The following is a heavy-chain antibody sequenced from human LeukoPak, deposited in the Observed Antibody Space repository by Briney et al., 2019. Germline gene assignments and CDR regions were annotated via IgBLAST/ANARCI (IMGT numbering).Heavy chain of an antibody. J-gene: IGHJ6*03. CDR3: ARVGSIGYCSSTSCYNYYYYMDV. Sequence: GASVKVSCKASGYTFTSYDINWVRQATGQGLEWMGWMNPNSGNTGYAQKFQGRVTITRNTSISIDYMEPSSLTAEDTAVYYGARVGSIGYCSSTSCYNYYYYMDVWGKGTTVTVSS. V-gene: IGHV1-8*03. CDR2: MNPNSGNT. CDR1: GYTFTSYD. D-gene: IGHD2-2*01.